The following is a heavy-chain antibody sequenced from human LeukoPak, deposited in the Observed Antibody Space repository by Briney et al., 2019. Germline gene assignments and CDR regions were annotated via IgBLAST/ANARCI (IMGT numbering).Heavy chain of an antibody. V-gene: IGHV4-30-2*01. CDR2: IYHSGST. CDR1: GGSISSGGYS. CDR3: ARGGDYQLRGFDY. Sequence: PSQTLSLTCAVSGGSISSGGYSWSWIRQPPGKGLEWIGYIYHSGSTYYNPSLKSRVTISVDRSKSQFSLKLSSVTAADTAVYYCARGGDYQLRGFDYWGQGTLVTVSS. J-gene: IGHJ4*02. D-gene: IGHD3-10*01.